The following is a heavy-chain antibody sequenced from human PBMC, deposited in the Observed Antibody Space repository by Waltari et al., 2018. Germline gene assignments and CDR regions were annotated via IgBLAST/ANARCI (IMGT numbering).Heavy chain of an antibody. D-gene: IGHD1-26*01. CDR3: ARGPHSGSYNDY. Sequence: QVQLVESGGGVVQPGRSLRLSCAASGFTFSSYAMHWVRQAPGKGLEWVAVISYDGSNTYYADSVKGRFTISRDNSKNTLYLQMNSLRAEDTAVYYCARGPHSGSYNDYWGQGTLVTVSS. CDR2: ISYDGSNT. J-gene: IGHJ4*02. CDR1: GFTFSSYA. V-gene: IGHV3-30-3*01.